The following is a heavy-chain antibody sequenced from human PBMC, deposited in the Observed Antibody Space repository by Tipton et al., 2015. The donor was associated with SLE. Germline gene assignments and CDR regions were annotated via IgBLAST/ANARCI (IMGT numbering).Heavy chain of an antibody. Sequence: SLRLSCAASEFTFSSYGMSWVRQAPGKGLEWVSSISGTGDNTYYADSVKGRFTISRDNSEKTLYLQMNGLRTEDTAIYYCAKGGEGTRGYFYFYGMDVWGQGTTVTVSS. V-gene: IGHV3-23*01. CDR2: ISGTGDNT. J-gene: IGHJ6*02. CDR1: EFTFSSYG. D-gene: IGHD3-10*01. CDR3: AKGGEGTRGYFYFYGMDV.